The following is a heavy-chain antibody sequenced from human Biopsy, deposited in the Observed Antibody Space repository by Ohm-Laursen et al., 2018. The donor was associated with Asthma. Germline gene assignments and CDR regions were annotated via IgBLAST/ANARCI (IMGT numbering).Heavy chain of an antibody. V-gene: IGHV3-7*01. D-gene: IGHD2-15*01. Sequence: SLRLSCAASGFTFGDYWMSWVRQVPGKGLEWVANIKHDGTEKNHVDSLKGRFTISRDNAKNSLYLQMNSLRAEDTAVYFCARVGIGSCSGGSCYNRYLDIWGQGTMVTVSS. J-gene: IGHJ3*02. CDR1: GFTFGDYW. CDR2: IKHDGTEK. CDR3: ARVGIGSCSGGSCYNRYLDI.